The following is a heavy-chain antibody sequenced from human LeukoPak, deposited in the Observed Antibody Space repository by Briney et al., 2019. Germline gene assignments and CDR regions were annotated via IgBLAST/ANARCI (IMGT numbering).Heavy chain of an antibody. CDR3: ARDISDCSSTSCSRLHFDY. D-gene: IGHD2-2*01. V-gene: IGHV1-2*02. CDR1: GYTFTGYY. Sequence: GASVKVSCKASGYTFTGYYTHWVRQAPGQGLEWMGWINPNSGGTNYAQKFQGRVTMTRDTSISTAYMELSRLRPDDTAIYYCARDISDCSSTSCSRLHFDYWGQGTLVTVSS. J-gene: IGHJ4*02. CDR2: INPNSGGT.